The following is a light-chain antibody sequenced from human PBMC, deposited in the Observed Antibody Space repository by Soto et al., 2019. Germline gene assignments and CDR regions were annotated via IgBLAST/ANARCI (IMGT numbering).Light chain of an antibody. J-gene: IGKJ2*01. Sequence: IAMTQSPLSLPVTPGEPASISCRYSQTLLHSNGYNYLDWYLQKPGQSPQLLIYLGSNRASGVPDRFSGSGSGTDFTLKINRVEAEDVGVFYGMQGLRPMYTFGQGTKLEIK. CDR3: MQGLRPMYT. CDR2: LGS. V-gene: IGKV2-28*01. CDR1: QTLLHSNGYNY.